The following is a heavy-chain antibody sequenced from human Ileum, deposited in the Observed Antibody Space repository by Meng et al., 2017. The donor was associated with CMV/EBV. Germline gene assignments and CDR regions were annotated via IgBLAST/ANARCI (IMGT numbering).Heavy chain of an antibody. V-gene: IGHV4-34*02. CDR3: ATGSSQAWELSHY. Sequence: VQFQPWGAGLLQPSETLPLTCGVSGGSFSGYHWTWIRQPPGKGLEWIGEIDHSGGTTYNPSLKSRVAISLDTSKTQFSLKLNSVTAADTAVYYCATGSSQAWELSHYWGQGILVTVAS. CDR1: GGSFSGYH. J-gene: IGHJ4*02. D-gene: IGHD3-16*02. CDR2: IDHSGGT.